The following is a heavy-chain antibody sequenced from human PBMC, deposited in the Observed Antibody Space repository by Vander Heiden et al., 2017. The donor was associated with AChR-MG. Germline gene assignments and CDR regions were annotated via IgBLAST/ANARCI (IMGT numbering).Heavy chain of an antibody. V-gene: IGHV2-5*02. J-gene: IGHJ4*02. Sequence: QITLKESGPTLVKPTQTLTLTCTFSGFSLTSNGMGVGWIRQPPGKALEWLALIYWDDDRRYSPSLRSRLAITKDTSKNQLVLKMTDLDLVDTATYYCRHRPPRGSSFDYWGQGILVTVSS. D-gene: IGHD3-16*01. CDR1: GFSLTSNGMG. CDR3: RHRPPRGSSFDY. CDR2: IYWDDDR.